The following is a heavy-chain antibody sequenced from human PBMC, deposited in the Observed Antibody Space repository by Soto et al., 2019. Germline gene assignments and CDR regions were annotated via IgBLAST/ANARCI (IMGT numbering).Heavy chain of an antibody. J-gene: IGHJ4*02. CDR2: ISSSSSYI. CDR3: AGGGAVGDFDY. Sequence: GGSLRLSCAASGFTFSSYSMNWVRQAPGKGLEWVSSISSSSSYIYYADSVKGRFTISRDNAKNSLYLQMNSLRAEDTAVYYCAGGGAVGDFDYWGQGTLVTVSS. D-gene: IGHD1-26*01. V-gene: IGHV3-21*01. CDR1: GFTFSSYS.